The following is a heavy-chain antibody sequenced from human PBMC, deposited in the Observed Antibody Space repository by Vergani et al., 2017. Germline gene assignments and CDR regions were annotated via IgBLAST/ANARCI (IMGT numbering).Heavy chain of an antibody. CDR3: ARGLLDYYDSSGYHGDAFDI. V-gene: IGHV1-69*01. CDR1: GGTFSSYA. J-gene: IGHJ3*02. Sequence: QVQLVQSGAEVKKPGSSVKVSCKASGGTFSSYAISWVRPAPGQGLEWMGGIIPIFGTANYAQKFQGRVTITADESTSTAYMELSSLGSEDTAVYYCARGLLDYYDSSGYHGDAFDIWGQGTMVTVSS. CDR2: IIPIFGTA. D-gene: IGHD3-22*01.